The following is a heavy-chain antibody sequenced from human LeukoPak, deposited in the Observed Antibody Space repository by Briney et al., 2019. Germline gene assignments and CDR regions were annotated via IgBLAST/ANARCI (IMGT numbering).Heavy chain of an antibody. J-gene: IGHJ3*02. CDR2: ISGGST. CDR1: GFTFTTYG. V-gene: IGHV3-38-3*01. CDR3: AREDGYNQRGDAFDI. Sequence: GGSLRLSCSASGFTFTTYGMNWVRQAPGKGLEWVSSISGGSTYYADSRKGRFTISRDNSKNTLHLQMNSLRAEDTAVYYCAREDGYNQRGDAFDIWGQGTMVTVSS. D-gene: IGHD5-24*01.